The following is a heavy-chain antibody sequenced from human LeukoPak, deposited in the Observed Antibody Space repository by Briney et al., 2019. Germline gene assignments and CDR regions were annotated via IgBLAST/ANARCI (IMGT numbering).Heavy chain of an antibody. Sequence: GGSLRLSCAASGITFSRFWMSWVRQAPGKGLEWVANMQKDGSEKYYVDSVKGRFTISRDNAKNSLYLQMNSLRAEDTAVYYCARMPSTEYSSPYYYYYMDVWGKGTTVTVSS. CDR2: MQKDGSEK. V-gene: IGHV3-7*01. D-gene: IGHD6-6*01. J-gene: IGHJ6*03. CDR3: ARMPSTEYSSPYYYYYMDV. CDR1: GITFSRFW.